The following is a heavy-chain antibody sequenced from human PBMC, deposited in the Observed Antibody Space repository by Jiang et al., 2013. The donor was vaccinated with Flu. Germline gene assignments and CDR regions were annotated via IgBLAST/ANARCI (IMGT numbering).Heavy chain of an antibody. V-gene: IGHV4-39*07. CDR3: ARAYSSSFRFDY. J-gene: IGHJ4*02. D-gene: IGHD6-6*01. Sequence: LSLTCTVSGGSISSSSYYWGWIRQPPGKGLEWIGSIYYSGSTYYNPSLKSRVTISVDTSKNQFSLKLSSVTAADMAVYYCARAYSSSFRFDYWGQGTLVTVSS. CDR1: GGSISSSSYY. CDR2: IYYSGST.